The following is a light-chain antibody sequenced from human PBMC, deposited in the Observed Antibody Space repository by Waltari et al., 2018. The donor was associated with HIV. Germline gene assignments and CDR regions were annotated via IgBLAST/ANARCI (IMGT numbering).Light chain of an antibody. CDR2: SNN. CDR3: ATWDDSLNVPWV. CDR1: SSNIGSNT. V-gene: IGLV1-44*01. Sequence: QSVLTQPPSASRTPGQRVTISCSGSSSNIGSNTVNWYQQLPGAAPKLLVYSNNQRPSGVPDLFSGSKSGTSASLASSGLQSEDEADYDCATWDDSLNVPWVFGGGTELTVL. J-gene: IGLJ3*02.